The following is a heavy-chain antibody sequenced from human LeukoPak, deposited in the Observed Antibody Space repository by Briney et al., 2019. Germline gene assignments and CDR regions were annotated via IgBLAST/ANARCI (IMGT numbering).Heavy chain of an antibody. V-gene: IGHV4-39*01. J-gene: IGHJ4*02. CDR2: IYYSGNT. D-gene: IGHD3-22*01. Sequence: SETLSFNCTVSGGSISSSTYYRRWIRQPPGEGLEWIGSIYYSGNTYYNPSLKSRVTISVDTSKNQFSLKLSSVTATDTAVYYCARLKYYYDSSGYSYFDYWGQGTLGTVSS. CDR3: ARLKYYYDSSGYSYFDY. CDR1: GGSISSSTYY.